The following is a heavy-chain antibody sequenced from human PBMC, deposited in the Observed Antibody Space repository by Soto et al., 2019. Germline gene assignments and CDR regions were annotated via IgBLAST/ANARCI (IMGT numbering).Heavy chain of an antibody. CDR1: GGSISSGGYY. J-gene: IGHJ4*02. CDR3: ARERSSGWPLYYFDY. CDR2: IYFSGST. Sequence: SETLSLTCTVSGGSISSGGYYWSWIRQHPGKGLEWIGYIYFSGSTYYNPSLKSRVTISVDTSKNQFSLKLSSVTAADTALYYCARERSSGWPLYYFDYWGQGTLVTVSS. D-gene: IGHD6-19*01. V-gene: IGHV4-31*03.